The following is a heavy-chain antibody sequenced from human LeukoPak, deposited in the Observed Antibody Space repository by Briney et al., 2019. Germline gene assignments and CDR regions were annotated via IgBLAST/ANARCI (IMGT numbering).Heavy chain of an antibody. Sequence: PSETLSLTCAVSGYSISSAYFWGWIRQPPGKGLEWIGSIYHSGTTYYNPSLKSRVTISVDTSKNQFSLKLSSVTAADTAVYYCARGPTQLTTQYYYYMDVWGKGTTVTASS. D-gene: IGHD2-2*01. J-gene: IGHJ6*03. V-gene: IGHV4-38-2*01. CDR2: IYHSGTT. CDR1: GYSISSAYF. CDR3: ARGPTQLTTQYYYYMDV.